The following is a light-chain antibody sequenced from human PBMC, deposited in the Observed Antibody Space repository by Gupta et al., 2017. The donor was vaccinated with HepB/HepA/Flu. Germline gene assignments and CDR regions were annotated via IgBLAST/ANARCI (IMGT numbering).Light chain of an antibody. CDR3: QAWDSSTVV. Sequence: SYDLTQPPSLSVSPGQTASITCSGDKLGDKYVCWYQQKSGQSPVLVIYQDSKRPSGIPERFSGSNSGNTATLTISGTQALDEADYYCQAWDSSTVVFGGGTKLTVL. CDR2: QDS. CDR1: KLGDKY. J-gene: IGLJ2*01. V-gene: IGLV3-1*01.